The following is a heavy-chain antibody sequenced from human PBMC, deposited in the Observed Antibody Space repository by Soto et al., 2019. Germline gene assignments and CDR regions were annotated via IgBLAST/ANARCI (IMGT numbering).Heavy chain of an antibody. CDR2: IYSGGGT. V-gene: IGHV3-53*01. CDR3: ASDSGMIRGSYGVDV. Sequence: GGSLRLSCAASGFTVTSKYLTWVRQAPGKGLEWVSVIYSGGGTYYPDSVKGRFTSSRDKSQNTLYLQMDSLRVEDTAVYYCASDSGMIRGSYGVDVWGQGTTVTV. D-gene: IGHD3-10*01. CDR1: GFTVTSKY. J-gene: IGHJ6*02.